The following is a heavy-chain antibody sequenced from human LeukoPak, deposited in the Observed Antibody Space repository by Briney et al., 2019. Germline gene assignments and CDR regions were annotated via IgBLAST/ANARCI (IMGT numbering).Heavy chain of an antibody. Sequence: PSETLSLTCTVSGGSISSSSYYCGWIRQPPGKGLEWIGTFYYSGSAYYNPSLKSRVTISVDTSKNQFSLKLSSVTAADTAVYYCARLMYSGSYYVFDYWGQGTLVTVSS. CDR2: FYYSGSA. J-gene: IGHJ4*02. V-gene: IGHV4-39*01. D-gene: IGHD1-26*01. CDR3: ARLMYSGSYYVFDY. CDR1: GGSISSSSYY.